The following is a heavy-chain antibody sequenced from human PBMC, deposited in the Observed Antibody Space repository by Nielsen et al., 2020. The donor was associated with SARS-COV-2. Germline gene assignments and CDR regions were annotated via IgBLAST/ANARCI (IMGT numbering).Heavy chain of an antibody. J-gene: IGHJ6*02. CDR2: IIWNGGST. CDR3: AIYDCWSGPGGMDV. V-gene: IGHV3-20*01. D-gene: IGHD3-3*01. CDR1: GSTFDDYG. Sequence: GGPLRLSCAASGSTFDDYGMSWVRQAPGKGLEWVPGIIWNGGSTGYADSVTGRFTISRDNAKNSLYLQMNSLRAEDTALYHCAIYDCWSGPGGMDVWSQGTTVTVSS.